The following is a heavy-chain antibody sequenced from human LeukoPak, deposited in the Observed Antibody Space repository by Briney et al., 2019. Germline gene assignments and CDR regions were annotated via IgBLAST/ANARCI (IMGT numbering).Heavy chain of an antibody. Sequence: GGSLRLSCAASGFTFSNYAMSWVRQAPGKGLEWVSTISNGGTTFYVDSVKGRFTISRDNSKTTLYLQMNSLGAEDTAVYYCAKMSGPYSSKWHFDYWGQGTLVTVSS. D-gene: IGHD2-2*01. J-gene: IGHJ4*02. V-gene: IGHV3-23*01. CDR1: GFTFSNYA. CDR3: AKMSGPYSSKWHFDY. CDR2: ISNGGTT.